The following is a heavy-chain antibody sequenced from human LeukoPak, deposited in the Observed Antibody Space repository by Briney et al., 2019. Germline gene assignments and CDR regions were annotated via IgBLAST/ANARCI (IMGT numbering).Heavy chain of an antibody. CDR3: ARAETMAKGPCAFDI. CDR2: ISAYNGNT. CDR1: GYTFTSYG. V-gene: IGHV1-18*01. D-gene: IGHD4/OR15-4a*01. J-gene: IGHJ3*02. Sequence: ASVKVSCKASGYTFTSYGISWVRQAPGQGLEWMGWISAYNGNTNYAQKLQGRVTMTTDTSTSTAYMELRSLRSDDTAVYYCARAETMAKGPCAFDIWGQGTMVTVSS.